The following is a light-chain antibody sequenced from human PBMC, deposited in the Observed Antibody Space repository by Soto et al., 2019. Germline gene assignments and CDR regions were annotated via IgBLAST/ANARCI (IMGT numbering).Light chain of an antibody. Sequence: QSVLTQPRSVSGSPGQSVTISCTGTSSDVCGYNYVSWYQQHPGKAPKLMIYDVSKRPSGVPDRFSGSKSGNTASLTISGLQAEDEADYYCCSYAGSSFYVFGTGTKLTVL. CDR3: CSYAGSSFYV. J-gene: IGLJ1*01. V-gene: IGLV2-11*01. CDR1: SSDVCGYNY. CDR2: DVS.